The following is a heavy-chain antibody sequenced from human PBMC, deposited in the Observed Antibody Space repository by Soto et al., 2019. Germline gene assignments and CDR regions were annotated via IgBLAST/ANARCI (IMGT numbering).Heavy chain of an antibody. Sequence: QAQLVQSGTEVKKPGASLKVSCQAFGYTFSDYYIHWVRQAPGQGLEWMGWISPTTGRTNYAPKFQGSVTLTWDTSIASAFFDLSGLRPDDPAAYYCAMDPGIETITDWYFNVWGRGTRVTVSS. J-gene: IGHJ2*01. CDR2: ISPTTGRT. CDR1: GYTFSDYY. V-gene: IGHV1-2*02. CDR3: AMDPGIETITDWYFNV. D-gene: IGHD1-20*01.